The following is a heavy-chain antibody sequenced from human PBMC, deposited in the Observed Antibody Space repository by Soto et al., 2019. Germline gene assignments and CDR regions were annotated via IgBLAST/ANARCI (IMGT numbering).Heavy chain of an antibody. J-gene: IGHJ4*02. D-gene: IGHD3-16*01. V-gene: IGHV3-20*01. CDR1: GFRIDDYG. CDR2: INCNGEST. CDR3: ARGSYAAGDFSGNFDY. Sequence: VRLVESGGGVTRPGGSLRLSCEASGFRIDDYGFTWVRQRPGKGLEWVSGINCNGESTGYADSVKGRFTISRDNAKNSLYLQMKSLTVEDSALSLCARGSYAAGDFSGNFDYWGQGALVTVSS.